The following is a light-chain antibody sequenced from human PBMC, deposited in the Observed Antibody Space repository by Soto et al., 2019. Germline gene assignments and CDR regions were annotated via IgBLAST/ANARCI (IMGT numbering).Light chain of an antibody. J-gene: IGKJ1*01. V-gene: IGKV3-15*01. CDR3: QQYNNWPPWT. CDR2: GAS. Sequence: EIVMTQSPATLSVSPGERATLSCRANQSVNSNLAWYQQKPGQAPRLLIYGASTRATGIPARFSGSESGTEFILTISSLQSEDFAVYYCQQYNNWPPWTFGQGTKVEIK. CDR1: QSVNSN.